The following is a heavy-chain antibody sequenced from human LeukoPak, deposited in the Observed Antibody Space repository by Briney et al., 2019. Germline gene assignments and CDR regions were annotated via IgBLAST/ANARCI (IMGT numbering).Heavy chain of an antibody. CDR1: GYTFTSYA. D-gene: IGHD3-9*01. V-gene: IGHV1-18*01. Sequence: ASVKVSCKASGYTFTSYAMNWVRQAPGQGLEWMGWISAYNGNTNYAQKLRGRVTMTTDTSTSTAYMELRSLRSDDTAVYYCARDGGYDILTGYDPQYYYYGMDVWGQGTTVTVSS. J-gene: IGHJ6*02. CDR3: ARDGGYDILTGYDPQYYYYGMDV. CDR2: ISAYNGNT.